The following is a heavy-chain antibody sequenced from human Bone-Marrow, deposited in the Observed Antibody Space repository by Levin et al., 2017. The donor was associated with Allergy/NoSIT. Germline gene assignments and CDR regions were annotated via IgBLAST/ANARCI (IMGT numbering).Heavy chain of an antibody. J-gene: IGHJ6*02. CDR3: ASRSVRFLGTPPSGFAWGYDG. V-gene: IGHV3-66*01. CDR1: GFTVSGTD. CDR2: IHSGDTT. D-gene: IGHD3-3*01. Sequence: GGSLRLSCAASGFTVSGTDMSWLRQAPGKGLEWVSVIHSGDTTYYADSVKGRFTISRDNSKNTLYLQMNSLRVEDTAVYYCASRSVRFLGTPPSGFAWGYDGWGQGTTVTVSS.